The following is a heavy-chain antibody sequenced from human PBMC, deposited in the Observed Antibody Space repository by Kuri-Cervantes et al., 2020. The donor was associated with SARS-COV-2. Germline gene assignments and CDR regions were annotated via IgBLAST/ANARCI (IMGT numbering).Heavy chain of an antibody. CDR3: AKQPGLVSRYFDL. Sequence: ETLSLTCAASGFTFSSYAMSWVRQAPGKGLEWVSAISGSGGSTYYAGSVKGRFTISRDNSKNTLYLQMNSLRAEDTAVYYCAKQPGLVSRYFDLWGRGTLVTVSS. CDR1: GFTFSSYA. D-gene: IGHD6-6*01. CDR2: ISGSGGST. J-gene: IGHJ2*01. V-gene: IGHV3-23*01.